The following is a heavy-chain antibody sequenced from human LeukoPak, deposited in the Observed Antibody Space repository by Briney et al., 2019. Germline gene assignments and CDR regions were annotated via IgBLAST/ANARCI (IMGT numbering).Heavy chain of an antibody. CDR2: IYSGGST. V-gene: IGHV3-66*01. D-gene: IGHD4-17*01. Sequence: GGSLRLSCAASGFTVSSNYMSWVRQAPGKGLEWVSVIYSGGSTHYADSVKGRFTISRDNSKNTLYLQMNSLRAEDTAVYYCARSLADYGDYVFAFDIWGQGTMVTVSS. CDR3: ARSLADYGDYVFAFDI. J-gene: IGHJ3*02. CDR1: GFTVSSNY.